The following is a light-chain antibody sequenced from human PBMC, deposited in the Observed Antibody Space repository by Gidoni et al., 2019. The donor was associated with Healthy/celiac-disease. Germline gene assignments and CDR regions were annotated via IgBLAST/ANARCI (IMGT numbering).Light chain of an antibody. J-gene: IGKJ4*01. V-gene: IGKV1-9*01. CDR1: QGISSY. CDR3: QQLNSYLPLT. CDR2: AAS. Sequence: DIQLTQYPSFLSASVGDRVTITCRASQGISSYLAWYQQKPGKAPKLLIYAASTLQSGVPSRFSGSGSGTEFTLTISSLQPEDVATYYCQQLNSYLPLTFGGGTKVEIK.